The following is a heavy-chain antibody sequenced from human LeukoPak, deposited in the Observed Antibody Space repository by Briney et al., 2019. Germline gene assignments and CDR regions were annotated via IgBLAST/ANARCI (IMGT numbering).Heavy chain of an antibody. J-gene: IGHJ5*02. CDR1: GGSISSHY. CDR2: IYYSGST. Sequence: SETLSLTCTVSGGSISSHYWSWIRQPPGKGLEWIGYIYYSGSTNYNPSLKSRVTISVDTSKNQFSLKLSSVTAADTAVYYCARTGSYYEGGFDPWGQGTLVTVSS. CDR3: ARTGSYYEGGFDP. D-gene: IGHD1-26*01. V-gene: IGHV4-59*11.